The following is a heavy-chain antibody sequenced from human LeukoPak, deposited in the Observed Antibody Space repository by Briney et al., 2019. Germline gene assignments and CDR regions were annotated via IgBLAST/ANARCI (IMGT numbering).Heavy chain of an antibody. V-gene: IGHV4-4*07. J-gene: IGHJ4*02. CDR1: GGSISSYY. CDR3: ARAERDTAMAYDY. CDR2: IYTSGST. Sequence: PSETLSLTCTVSGGSISSYYWSWIRQPPGKGLEWIGRIYTSGSTNYNPSLKSRVTISVDTSKNQFSLKLSSVTAADTAVYYCARAERDTAMAYDYWGQGTLVTVSS. D-gene: IGHD5-18*01.